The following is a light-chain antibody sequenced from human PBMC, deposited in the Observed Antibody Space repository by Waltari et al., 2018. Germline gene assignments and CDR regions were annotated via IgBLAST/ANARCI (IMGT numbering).Light chain of an antibody. V-gene: IGKV3-20*01. CDR2: GAS. J-gene: IGKJ1*01. CDR1: ESVSRA. Sequence: SCRARESVSRALGWYQQKPGQAPRLLSYGASTRATGIPDRFSGSGSGTDFSLTISRLEPDDFAVYYCQHYLRLPVTFGQGTTVEI. CDR3: QHYLRLPVT.